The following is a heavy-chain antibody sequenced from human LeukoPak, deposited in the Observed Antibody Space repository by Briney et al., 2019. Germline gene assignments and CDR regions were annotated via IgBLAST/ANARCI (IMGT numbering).Heavy chain of an antibody. J-gene: IGHJ4*02. CDR3: GRHAYGGSPPLS. Sequence: PGESLRLSCAASGLTVNTNYMNWVRQSPGKGLEWVSVIYSSDITDYAASVKGRFTISRDNSKNTVYLQMNRLRAEDTAVYYCGRHAYGGSPPLSWGQGALVTVSS. V-gene: IGHV3-53*01. CDR1: GLTVNTNY. D-gene: IGHD3-10*01. CDR2: IYSSDIT.